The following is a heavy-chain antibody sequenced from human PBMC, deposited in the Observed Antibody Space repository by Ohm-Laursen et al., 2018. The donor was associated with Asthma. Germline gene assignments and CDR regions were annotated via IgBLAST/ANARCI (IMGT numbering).Heavy chain of an antibody. CDR2: ISGNGGRT. D-gene: IGHD2-21*02. V-gene: IGHV3-23*01. J-gene: IGHJ5*02. Sequence: SLRLSCAASGFTFSRYAMNWVRQAPGKGLEWVSDISGNGGRTKYADFVTGRFTISRDNSKNTLYLQMNSLRAEDTALYYCAIGEDDIGDSGWFEHWGQGTLVTVSS. CDR3: AIGEDDIGDSGWFEH. CDR1: GFTFSRYA.